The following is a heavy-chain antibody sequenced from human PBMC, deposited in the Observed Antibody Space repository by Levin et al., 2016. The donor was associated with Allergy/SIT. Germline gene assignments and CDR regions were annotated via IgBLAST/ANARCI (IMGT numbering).Heavy chain of an antibody. CDR1: GGSISSSSYY. V-gene: IGHV4-39*01. J-gene: IGHJ3*02. D-gene: IGHD2-2*01. CDR2: IYYSGST. Sequence: SETLSLTCTVSGGSISSSSYYWGWIRQPPGKGLEWIGSIYYSGSTYYNPSLKSRVTISVDTSKNQFSLKLSSVTAADTAVYYCARQQYCSSTSCTRGDAFDIWGQGTMVTVSS. CDR3: ARQQYCSSTSCTRGDAFDI.